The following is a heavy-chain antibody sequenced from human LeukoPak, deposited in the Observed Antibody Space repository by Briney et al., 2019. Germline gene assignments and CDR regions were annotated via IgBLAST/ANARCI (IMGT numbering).Heavy chain of an antibody. V-gene: IGHV1-18*01. Sequence: ASVKVSCKASGYTFTSYGISWVRQAPGQGLGWMGWISAYNGNTNYAQKLQGRVTMTTDTSTSTAYMELRSLRSDDTAVYYCARIDRIIGQWLSQGWFDPWGQGTLVTVSS. CDR2: ISAYNGNT. D-gene: IGHD6-19*01. J-gene: IGHJ5*02. CDR1: GYTFTSYG. CDR3: ARIDRIIGQWLSQGWFDP.